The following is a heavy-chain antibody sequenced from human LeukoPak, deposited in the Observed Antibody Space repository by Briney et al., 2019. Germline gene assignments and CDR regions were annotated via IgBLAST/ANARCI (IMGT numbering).Heavy chain of an antibody. CDR3: ARESPHSSGWYFDLYYYYGMDV. CDR1: GGSISSYY. CDR2: IYYSGST. Sequence: SETLSLTCTVSGGSISSYYWSWIRQPPGKGLEWIGYIYYSGSTNYNPSLKSRVTISVDTSKNQFSLKLSSVTAADTAVYYCARESPHSSGWYFDLYYYYGMDVWGQGTTVTVSS. V-gene: IGHV4-59*01. D-gene: IGHD6-19*01. J-gene: IGHJ6*02.